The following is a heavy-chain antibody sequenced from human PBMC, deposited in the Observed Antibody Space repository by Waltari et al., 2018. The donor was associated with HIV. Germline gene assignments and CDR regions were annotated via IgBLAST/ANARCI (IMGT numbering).Heavy chain of an antibody. Sequence: QVQLQESGPGLVKPSQTLSLTCTVSGGAISSGSHYWTWIRQPAGKGLEWIGRIYSSGRSSYNPALSSRVTISIDTAKNQFSLMLIAVTPADTAVYYCARGGGPHDFCSASEGYYGMDVWGQGTTVTVSS. CDR1: GGAISSGSHY. CDR3: ARGGGPHDFCSASEGYYGMDV. J-gene: IGHJ6*02. D-gene: IGHD3-3*01. V-gene: IGHV4-61*02. CDR2: IYSSGRS.